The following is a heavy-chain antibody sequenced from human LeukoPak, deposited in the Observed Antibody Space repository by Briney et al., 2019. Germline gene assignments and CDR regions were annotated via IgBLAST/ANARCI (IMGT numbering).Heavy chain of an antibody. J-gene: IGHJ6*03. D-gene: IGHD3/OR15-3a*01. CDR1: GFTFSYYG. CDR3: ARVGQRGPLGAGKVWSGNYYFYYYMDV. Sequence: GGSLRLSCAASGFTFSYYGMHWVRQAPGKGLEWVAFIRFDGRNKYYADSVKGRFTISRDNSKNTLYLQMNSLRGEDTAVYYCARVGQRGPLGAGKVWSGNYYFYYYMDVWGKGTTVTVSS. CDR2: IRFDGRNK. V-gene: IGHV3-30*02.